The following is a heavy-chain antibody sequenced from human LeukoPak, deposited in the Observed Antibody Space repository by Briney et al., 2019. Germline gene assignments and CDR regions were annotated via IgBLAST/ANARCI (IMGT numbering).Heavy chain of an antibody. Sequence: GALRLSCAASGFTFNRNAISWVRQAPGKGLEWVSTIGGSGDKTFYADSVKGRFTISRDNSKNMVHLQMNSLTGEDTALYYCVRRGDASSGWGDHDFWGQGALVTVSS. D-gene: IGHD6-19*01. V-gene: IGHV3-23*01. CDR3: VRRGDASSGWGDHDF. J-gene: IGHJ4*02. CDR1: GFTFNRNA. CDR2: IGGSGDKT.